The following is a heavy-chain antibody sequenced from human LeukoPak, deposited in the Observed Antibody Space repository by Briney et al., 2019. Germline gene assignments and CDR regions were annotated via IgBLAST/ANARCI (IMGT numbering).Heavy chain of an antibody. CDR1: GFTFSNYW. J-gene: IGHJ4*02. CDR2: IKQDGSET. D-gene: IGHD3-3*01. CDR3: ARDFWGAYRVDFFDY. V-gene: IGHV3-7*01. Sequence: QAGGSLRLSCAASGFTFSNYWMSWVRRAPGKGLEGVANIKQDGSETYYVDSVRGRFTISRDNAKKSLYLQMNSLRAEDTAVYYCARDFWGAYRVDFFDYWGQGTLVTVSS.